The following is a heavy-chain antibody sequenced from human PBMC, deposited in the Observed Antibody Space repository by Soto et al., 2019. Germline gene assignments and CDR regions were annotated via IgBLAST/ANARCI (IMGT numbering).Heavy chain of an antibody. CDR2: LDPEDGAT. CDR3: TTPHYDFWRGYVFF. V-gene: IGHV1-24*01. J-gene: IGHJ4*02. CDR1: GYTLTEPA. D-gene: IGHD3-3*01. Sequence: ASVKVSCKVSGYTLTEPAIHWVRQAPGKGLQWMGGLDPEDGATVYSEKFQARVTMTQDTSTDTAYMELSSLRSEDTAIYYCTTPHYDFWRGYVFFWGQGTLVTVYS.